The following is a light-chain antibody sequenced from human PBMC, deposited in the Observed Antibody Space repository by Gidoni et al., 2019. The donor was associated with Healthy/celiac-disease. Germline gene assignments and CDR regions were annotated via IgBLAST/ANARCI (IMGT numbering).Light chain of an antibody. CDR2: QDS. CDR3: QAWDSSTVV. CDR1: KLGDKY. Sequence: SYELTQPPSVSGPPGQTASITCSGDKLGDKYACWYQQKPGQSPVLVIYQDSKRPSGIPERFSGSNSGNTATLPISGTQAMDEADYYCQAWDSSTVVFGGGTKLTVL. V-gene: IGLV3-1*01. J-gene: IGLJ2*01.